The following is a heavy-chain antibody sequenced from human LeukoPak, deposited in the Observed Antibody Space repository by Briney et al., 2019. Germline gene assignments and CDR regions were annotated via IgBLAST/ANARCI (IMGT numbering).Heavy chain of an antibody. CDR1: GFSFSSYA. CDR2: ISGSGGST. V-gene: IGHV3-23*01. D-gene: IGHD3-22*01. CDR3: ATYPITHSSGYPAPYYYYMDV. Sequence: GGSLRLSCAASGFSFSSYAMSWVRQAPGKGLEWVSAISGSGGSTYYADSVKGRFTISRDNSNNTLYLQMNSLGAEDTAVYYCATYPITHSSGYPAPYYYYMDVWGTGTTVTVSS. J-gene: IGHJ6*03.